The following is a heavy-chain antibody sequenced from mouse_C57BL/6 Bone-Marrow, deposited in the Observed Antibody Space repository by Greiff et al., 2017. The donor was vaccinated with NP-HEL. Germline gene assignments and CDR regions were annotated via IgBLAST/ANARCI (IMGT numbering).Heavy chain of an antibody. CDR1: GYSFTDYN. J-gene: IGHJ4*01. Sequence: EVQLQQSGPELVQPGASVKISCKASGYSFTDYNMNWVKQSNGKSLEWIGVINPNYGTTSYNQKFKGKATLTVDQSSSTAYMQLNSLTSEDSAVYYCARIYYYGSSPYAMDYWGQGTSVTVSS. CDR2: INPNYGTT. CDR3: ARIYYYGSSPYAMDY. D-gene: IGHD1-1*01. V-gene: IGHV1-39*01.